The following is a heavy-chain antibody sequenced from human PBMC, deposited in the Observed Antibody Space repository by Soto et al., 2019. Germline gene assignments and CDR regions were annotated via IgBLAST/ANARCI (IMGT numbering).Heavy chain of an antibody. D-gene: IGHD2-8*01. J-gene: IGHJ6*02. CDR3: GRGRQSITKVYDYDMDV. CDR2: IYSCGIT. Sequence: WVSLRLSGAASGCTVSSNYMTWVRQAPGKGLEWCSVIYSCGITYYAYSVRGRFTISRDNGKNTLFLQMNSLRAEDTSLYYCGRGRQSITKVYDYDMDVRGQGTTVTVSS. CDR1: GCTVSSNY. V-gene: IGHV3-53*01.